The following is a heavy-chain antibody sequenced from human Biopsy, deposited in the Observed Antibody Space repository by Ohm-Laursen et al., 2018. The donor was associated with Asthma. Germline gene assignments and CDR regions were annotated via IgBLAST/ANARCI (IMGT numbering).Heavy chain of an antibody. Sequence: ASVKVSCKTSGYTFNSAGITWVRQASGQGLEWMGWISVYNGNTKVAQKLQDRVTMITDTSTSTAYMELRSLRSDDTAVYFCARAVDYSHYYGIDVWGQGTTVTVS. V-gene: IGHV1-18*01. J-gene: IGHJ6*02. CDR1: GYTFNSAG. CDR3: ARAVDYSHYYGIDV. CDR2: ISVYNGNT. D-gene: IGHD3-10*01.